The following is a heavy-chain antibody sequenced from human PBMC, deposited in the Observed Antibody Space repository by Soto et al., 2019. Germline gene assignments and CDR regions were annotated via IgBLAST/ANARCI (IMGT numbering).Heavy chain of an antibody. Sequence: GGSLSLSCAASGFTFSSYAMSWVRQAPGKGLEWVSAISGSGGSTYYADSVKGRFTISRDNSKNTLYLQMNSLRAEDTAVYYCAKDFNSYGSWRREYGMDVWGQGTTVTVSS. D-gene: IGHD5-18*01. J-gene: IGHJ6*02. CDR3: AKDFNSYGSWRREYGMDV. CDR1: GFTFSSYA. CDR2: ISGSGGST. V-gene: IGHV3-23*01.